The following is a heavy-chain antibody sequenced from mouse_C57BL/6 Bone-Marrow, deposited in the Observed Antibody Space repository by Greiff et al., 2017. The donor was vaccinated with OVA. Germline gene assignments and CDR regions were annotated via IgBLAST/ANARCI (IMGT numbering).Heavy chain of an antibody. CDR1: GFTFSSYG. J-gene: IGHJ2*01. CDR3: ARPYYSNYVGY. CDR2: ISSGGSYT. Sequence: DVMLVESGGDLVKPGGSLKLSCAASGFTFSSYGMSWVRQTPDKRLEWVATISSGGSYTYYPDSVKGRFTISRDNAKNTLYLQMSSLKSEDTAMYYCARPYYSNYVGYWGQGTTLTVSS. V-gene: IGHV5-6*02. D-gene: IGHD2-5*01.